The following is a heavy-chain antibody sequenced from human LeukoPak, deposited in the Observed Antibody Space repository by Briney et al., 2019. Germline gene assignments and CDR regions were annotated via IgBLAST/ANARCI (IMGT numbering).Heavy chain of an antibody. D-gene: IGHD2-21*01. V-gene: IGHV4-39*01. Sequence: SETLSLTCTVSGGSISSRSYYWGWLRQPPGKGLEWIGKISDSGNTYYSPSLRSRVTISIDMSKNQFSLKLSSVTATDTAVYCCARGVKVLDYFDYGGQGTLVTVPS. CDR3: ARGVKVLDYFDY. CDR1: GGSISSRSYY. CDR2: ISDSGNT. J-gene: IGHJ4*02.